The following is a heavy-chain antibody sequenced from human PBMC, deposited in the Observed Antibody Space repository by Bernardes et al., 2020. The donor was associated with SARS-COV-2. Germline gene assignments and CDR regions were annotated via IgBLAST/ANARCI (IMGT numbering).Heavy chain of an antibody. V-gene: IGHV3-48*04. J-gene: IGHJ4*02. CDR3: ARTSDWGCFDY. D-gene: IGHD7-27*01. CDR2: ISSTSSAI. CDR1: GFTFSGYT. Sequence: GGSLRLSCAASGFTFSGYTMNWVRQAPGKGLEWLSYISSTSSAINYADSVKGRFTISRDNAKNSLYLQMNSLRAEDTAVYYCARTSDWGCFDYWGQGTLVTVSS.